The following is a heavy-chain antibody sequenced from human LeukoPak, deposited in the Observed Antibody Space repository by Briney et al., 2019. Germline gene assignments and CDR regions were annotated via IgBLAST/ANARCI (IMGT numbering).Heavy chain of an antibody. CDR2: ISGDGGST. CDR3: AKDLMYYDILTGYYASYYYYGMDV. V-gene: IGHV3-43*02. J-gene: IGHJ6*02. Sequence: PGGSLRLSCAASGFTSDDYAMHWVRQAPGKGLEWVSLISGDGGSTYYADSVKGRFTISRDNSKNSLYLQMNSLRTEDTALYYCAKDLMYYDILTGYYASYYYYGMDVWGQGTTVTVSS. CDR1: GFTSDDYA. D-gene: IGHD3-9*01.